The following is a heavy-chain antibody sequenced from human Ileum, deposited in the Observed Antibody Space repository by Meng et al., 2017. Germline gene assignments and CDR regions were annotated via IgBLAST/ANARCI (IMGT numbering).Heavy chain of an antibody. CDR2: IDHSGGT. D-gene: IGHD1-26*01. J-gene: IGHJ5*02. CDR3: ARRVGATPYTYNWLDP. CDR1: GGSFSGYY. V-gene: IGHV4-34*01. Sequence: QVQLQQWGVGLLKPSETLSLTCGVYGGSFSGYYWSWTRQPPGKGLEWIGEIDHSGGTNYNPSLKNRVTISVDTSNNRFSLKLSSVKAADTALYFCARRVGATPYTYNWLDPWGQGTLVTVSS.